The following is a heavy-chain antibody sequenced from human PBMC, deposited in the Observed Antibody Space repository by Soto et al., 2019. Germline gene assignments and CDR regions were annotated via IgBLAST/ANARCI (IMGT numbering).Heavy chain of an antibody. D-gene: IGHD5-18*01. CDR2: IIPIFGTA. Sequence: SVKVSCKASGGTFSSYAISWVRQAPGQGLEWMGGIIPIFGTANYAQKFQGRVTITADESTSTAYMELSSLRSEDTAVYYCARDGDTAMVRGYYFDYWGQGTLVTVSS. V-gene: IGHV1-69*13. CDR3: ARDGDTAMVRGYYFDY. J-gene: IGHJ4*02. CDR1: GGTFSSYA.